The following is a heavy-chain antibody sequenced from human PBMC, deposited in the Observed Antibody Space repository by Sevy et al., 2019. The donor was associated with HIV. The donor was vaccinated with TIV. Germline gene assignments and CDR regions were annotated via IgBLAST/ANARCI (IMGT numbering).Heavy chain of an antibody. J-gene: IGHJ4*02. CDR1: GFTFSDHY. V-gene: IGHV3-72*01. Sequence: GGSLRLSCAASGFTFSDHYMEWVRQAPGKELEWVGRIRNKADSYTTEYAASVKGRFTISRDDSKNSLYLLMNSLKTEDTAVYYCTTHAGIAAAGRVFDYWGQGTLVTVSS. CDR3: TTHAGIAAAGRVFDY. D-gene: IGHD6-13*01. CDR2: IRNKADSYTT.